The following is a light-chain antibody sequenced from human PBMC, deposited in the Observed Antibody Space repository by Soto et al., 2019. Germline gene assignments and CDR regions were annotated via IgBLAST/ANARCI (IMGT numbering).Light chain of an antibody. CDR1: SSDVGGYNY. CDR3: SSYTSSSTFV. CDR2: EVT. V-gene: IGLV2-14*01. J-gene: IGLJ1*01. Sequence: QSVLTQPASVSGSPGQSITISCTGTSSDVGGYNYVSWYQQYPGKVPRLLIYEVTHRPSGVSDRFSGSKSGNTASLTISGLQAEDEADYYCSSYTSSSTFVFGTGTKVTVL.